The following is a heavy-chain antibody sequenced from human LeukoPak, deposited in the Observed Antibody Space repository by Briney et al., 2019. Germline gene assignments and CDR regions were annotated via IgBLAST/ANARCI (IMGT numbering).Heavy chain of an antibody. D-gene: IGHD3-16*01. CDR1: GSTFSSYA. CDR2: ISYDGTNK. Sequence: GGSLRLSCAASGSTFSSYAMHWVRQAPGKGLEWLAVISYDGTNKYYADSVKGRFTISRDNSKNTLYLQMNSLRDEDTAVYYCARDQGSLPVWFYYYMDVWGSGTTVTVSS. CDR3: ARDQGSLPVWFYYYMDV. V-gene: IGHV3-30*01. J-gene: IGHJ6*03.